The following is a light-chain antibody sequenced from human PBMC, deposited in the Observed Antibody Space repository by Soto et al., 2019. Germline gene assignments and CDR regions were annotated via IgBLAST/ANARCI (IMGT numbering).Light chain of an antibody. Sequence: EIVLTQSPGTLSLSPGERATISCRASESVIKYLAWYRQKPGQAPRLLIHGASSRATGIPDRFSGSGSGTDFTLTINRLEPEDFAVYYCKQYSSSPPITFGQGTRLEIK. CDR1: ESVIKY. CDR2: GAS. V-gene: IGKV3-20*01. CDR3: KQYSSSPPIT. J-gene: IGKJ5*01.